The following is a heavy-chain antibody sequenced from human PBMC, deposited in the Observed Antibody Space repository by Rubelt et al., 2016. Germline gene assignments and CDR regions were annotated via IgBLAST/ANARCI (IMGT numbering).Heavy chain of an antibody. D-gene: IGHD1/OR15-1a*01. CDR1: GGSISGYY. Sequence: QVHLQQWGAGLLKPSETLSLTCAVYGGSISGYYWSWIRQPPGKGLEWIGEINPSGNTDYNPSLKSRVTISAETSKNQLSLKLGSVTAADTAVYYCARDNGDKVGQSWYFYGMDVWGLGTAVTVSS. CDR2: INPSGNT. V-gene: IGHV4-34*01. J-gene: IGHJ6*02. CDR3: ARDNGDKVGQSWYFYGMDV.